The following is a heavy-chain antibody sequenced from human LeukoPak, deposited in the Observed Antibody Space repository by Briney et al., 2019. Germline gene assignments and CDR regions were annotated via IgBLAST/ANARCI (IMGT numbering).Heavy chain of an antibody. J-gene: IGHJ4*02. V-gene: IGHV3-7*04. CDR3: AREYYYGSGSYYNGY. CDR2: IKQDGSEK. Sequence: GGSLRLSCAASGFTFRSYWMSWVRQAPGKGLEWVATIKQDGSEKYYVDSVKGRFTISRDNAKNSLYLQMNSLRAEDTAVYYCAREYYYGSGSYYNGYWGQGTLVTVSS. D-gene: IGHD3-10*01. CDR1: GFTFRSYW.